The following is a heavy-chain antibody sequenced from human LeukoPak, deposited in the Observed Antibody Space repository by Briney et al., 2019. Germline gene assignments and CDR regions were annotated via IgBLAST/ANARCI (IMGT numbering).Heavy chain of an antibody. Sequence: GGSLRLSCAASGFIFSDYYMSWIRQAPGKGLEWVSYISSSGSIIHYADSLKGRFTISRDNAKNSVYLQMNSLRAEDTAVYYCAREHLGVAAADYWGQGTLVTVSS. CDR3: AREHLGVAAADY. CDR1: GFIFSDYY. CDR2: ISSSGSII. V-gene: IGHV3-11*04. J-gene: IGHJ4*02. D-gene: IGHD6-19*01.